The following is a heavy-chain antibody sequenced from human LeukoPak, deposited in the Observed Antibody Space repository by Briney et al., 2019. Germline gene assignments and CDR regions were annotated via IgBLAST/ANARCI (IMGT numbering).Heavy chain of an antibody. Sequence: SETLSLTCAVYGGSFSDYYWSWIRQPPGKGLEWIGEINHSGDTKYNPSLKSRVTISVDTSKNQFSLKVSSVTAADTAVYYCARIQLWPLHYFDYWGQGTLITVSS. CDR3: ARIQLWPLHYFDY. CDR1: GGSFSDYY. D-gene: IGHD5-18*01. CDR2: INHSGDT. J-gene: IGHJ4*02. V-gene: IGHV4-34*01.